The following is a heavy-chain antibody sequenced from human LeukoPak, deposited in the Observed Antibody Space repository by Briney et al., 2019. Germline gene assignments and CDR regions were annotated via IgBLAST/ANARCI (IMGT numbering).Heavy chain of an antibody. CDR2: INPSGGST. CDR1: GYTFTSYY. D-gene: IGHD6-13*01. Sequence: ASVKVSCKASGYTFTSYYMHWVRQAPGQGLEWMGIINPSGGSTSYAQKFQGRVTMTRDTSTSTVYMELSSLRSEDTAVYYCARDEKGSSSWFTYYYYMDVWGKGTTVTVSS. V-gene: IGHV1-46*01. CDR3: ARDEKGSSSWFTYYYYMDV. J-gene: IGHJ6*03.